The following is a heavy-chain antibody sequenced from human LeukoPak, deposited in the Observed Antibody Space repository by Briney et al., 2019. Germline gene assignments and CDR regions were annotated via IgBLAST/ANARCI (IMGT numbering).Heavy chain of an antibody. CDR1: GFTFSTYG. CDR3: ARDRSVNWNYPMDV. J-gene: IGHJ6*03. Sequence: GGSLRLSCAASGFTFSTYGMHWVRQAPGKGLEWVAVIWYDGSNKYYSDSVKGRFTISRENSKNTLYLQMNSLRAEDTAVYYCARDRSVNWNYPMDVWGKGTTVTVSS. V-gene: IGHV3-33*01. D-gene: IGHD1-7*01. CDR2: IWYDGSNK.